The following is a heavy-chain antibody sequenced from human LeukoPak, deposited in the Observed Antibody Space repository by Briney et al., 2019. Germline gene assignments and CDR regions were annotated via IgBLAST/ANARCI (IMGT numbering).Heavy chain of an antibody. CDR2: IYTDGST. Sequence: PGGSLRLSCAASGFTVSNSYLNWVRQAPGRGLEWVSVIYTDGSTFYADSVEGRFTISRDNSKNTVYLQMNSLRADDTAVYYCVRSRRVGANQRGLFDYWGQGTLVTVSP. J-gene: IGHJ4*02. CDR3: VRSRRVGANQRGLFDY. CDR1: GFTVSNSY. V-gene: IGHV3-53*01. D-gene: IGHD1-26*01.